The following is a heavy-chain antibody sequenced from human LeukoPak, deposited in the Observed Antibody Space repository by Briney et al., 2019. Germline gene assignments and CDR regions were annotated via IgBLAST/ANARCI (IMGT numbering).Heavy chain of an antibody. Sequence: GASVKVSCKASGGTFSSYAISWVRQAPGQGLEWMGGIIPIFGTANYAQKFQGRVTITADESTSTAYMEPSSLRSEDTAVYYCARHGYTSGWVRYWGQGTLVTVST. CDR1: GGTFSSYA. D-gene: IGHD6-19*01. CDR2: IIPIFGTA. V-gene: IGHV1-69*13. J-gene: IGHJ4*02. CDR3: ARHGYTSGWVRY.